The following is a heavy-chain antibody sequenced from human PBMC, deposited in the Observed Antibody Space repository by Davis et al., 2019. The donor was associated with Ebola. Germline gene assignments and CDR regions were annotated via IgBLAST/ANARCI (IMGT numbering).Heavy chain of an antibody. D-gene: IGHD2-21*01. V-gene: IGHV4-39*02. CDR3: ARDPGIVVVIYYGMDV. CDR1: GGSISSSSYY. CDR2: IYYSGST. J-gene: IGHJ6*02. Sequence: MPSETLSLTCTVSGGSISSSSYYWGWIRQPPGKGLEWIGSIYYSGSTYYNPSLKSRVTISVDTSKNQFSLKLSSVTAADTAVYYCARDPGIVVVIYYGMDVWGQGTTVTVS.